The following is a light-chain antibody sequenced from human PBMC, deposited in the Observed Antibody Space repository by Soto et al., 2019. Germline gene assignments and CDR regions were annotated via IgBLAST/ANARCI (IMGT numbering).Light chain of an antibody. CDR3: SSYTKSSPV. Sequence: HSAPNQPAPVSGSPGQSITLSLPGTKCDVGGCNYVSYYLQHPGKAPKFMIYDVNNRPSGVSIRFSGSKSGNTASLTFSGLQAEDEADYYCSSYTKSSPVFGAGTKVTVL. CDR2: DVN. CDR1: KCDVGGCNY. J-gene: IGLJ1*01. V-gene: IGLV2-14*01.